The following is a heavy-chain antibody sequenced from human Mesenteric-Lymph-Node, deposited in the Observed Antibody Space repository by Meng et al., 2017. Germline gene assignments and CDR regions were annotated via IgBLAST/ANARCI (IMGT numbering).Heavy chain of an antibody. Sequence: GESLKISCAASGFTFSSYAMHWVRQAPGKGLEYVSAISSNGGSTYYANSVKGRFTISRDNSKNTLYLQMGSLRAEDMAVYYCASAASSSWQIDAFDIWDQGTMVTVSS. CDR3: ASAASSSWQIDAFDI. V-gene: IGHV3-64*01. CDR2: ISSNGGST. J-gene: IGHJ3*02. D-gene: IGHD6-13*01. CDR1: GFTFSSYA.